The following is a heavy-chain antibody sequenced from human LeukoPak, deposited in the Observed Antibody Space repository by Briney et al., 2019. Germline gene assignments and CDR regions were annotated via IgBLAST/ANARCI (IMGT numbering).Heavy chain of an antibody. CDR2: ITPILDIA. CDR1: GGTFNSYA. D-gene: IGHD3-16*02. Sequence: SVKVSCKASGGTFNSYAINWVRRAPGHGLEWMGRITPILDIANYAQELQGRITITADKSTSTAYMELSRLRSDDTAVYYCARARLRLGEFSSAAFDIWGQGTMVTVSS. J-gene: IGHJ3*02. V-gene: IGHV1-69*04. CDR3: ARARLRLGEFSSAAFDI.